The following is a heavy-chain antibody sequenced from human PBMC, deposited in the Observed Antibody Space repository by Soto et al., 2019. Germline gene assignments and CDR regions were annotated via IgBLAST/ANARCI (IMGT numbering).Heavy chain of an antibody. CDR1: GYTFTSYG. CDR2: ISAYNGNT. D-gene: IGHD3-3*01. J-gene: IGHJ6*03. V-gene: IGHV1-18*01. CDR3: ARTNYDFWSGYLGDYYYYMDV. Sequence: QVQLVQSGAEVKKPGASVKVSCKASGYTFTSYGISWVRQAPGHGLEWMGWISAYNGNTNYAQKLQGRVTMTTDTSTSTAYMELRSLRSDDTAVYYCARTNYDFWSGYLGDYYYYMDVWGKGTTVTVSS.